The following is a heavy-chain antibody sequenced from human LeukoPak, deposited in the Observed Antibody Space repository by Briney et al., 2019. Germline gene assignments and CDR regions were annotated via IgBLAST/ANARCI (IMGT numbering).Heavy chain of an antibody. Sequence: PSETLSLTCTVSGGSISSYYWSWIRQPPGKGLEWIGYIYYSGSTNYNPSLKSRVTISVDTSKNQFSLKLSSVTAADTAVYYCARESTGYSYGYFDYYYYYGMDVWGQGTTVTVSS. CDR3: ARESTGYSYGYFDYYYYYGMDV. D-gene: IGHD5-18*01. CDR1: GGSISSYY. J-gene: IGHJ6*02. CDR2: IYYSGST. V-gene: IGHV4-59*01.